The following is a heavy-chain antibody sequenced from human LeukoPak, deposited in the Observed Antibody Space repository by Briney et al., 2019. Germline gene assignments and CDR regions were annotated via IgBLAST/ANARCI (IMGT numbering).Heavy chain of an antibody. CDR3: ARVLMVRGVIIAPNFDY. V-gene: IGHV1-18*01. J-gene: IGHJ4*02. D-gene: IGHD3-10*01. CDR1: GYTFTSYG. CDR2: ISTYNGNT. Sequence: ASVEVSCKASGYTFTSYGISWVRQAPGQGLEWMGWISTYNGNTNYPQNLQGRVTMTTDTSTNTAYMELRSLRSDDTAVYYCARVLMVRGVIIAPNFDYWGQGTLVTVSS.